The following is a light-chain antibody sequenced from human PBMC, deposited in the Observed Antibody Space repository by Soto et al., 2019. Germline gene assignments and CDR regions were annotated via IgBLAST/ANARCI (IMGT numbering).Light chain of an antibody. J-gene: IGKJ5*01. Sequence: EILLTQSPGTLSLSPGERPTLSCRASQGLSSRNLAWYQQKPGQAPRLLIYGASSPATGIPDRFSGSGSGIDFTLTISRLEPEEFEVYYCQPYGTSSLFDQVKRLEI. CDR3: QPYGTSSL. V-gene: IGKV3-20*01. CDR2: GAS. CDR1: QGLSSRN.